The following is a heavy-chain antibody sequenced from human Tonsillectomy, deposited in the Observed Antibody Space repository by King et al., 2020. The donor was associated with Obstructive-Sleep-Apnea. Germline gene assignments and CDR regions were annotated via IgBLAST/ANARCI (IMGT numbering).Heavy chain of an antibody. Sequence: VTLKESGPALVKPTQTLTLTCTFSGFSLSTSGMCVSWIRQPPGKALEWLARIDWDDDKYYSTSLKTMLTISKDTSKNQVVLTMTNMDPVDTATYYCARMGGYPTDYWGQGTLVTVSS. CDR1: GFSLSTSGMC. J-gene: IGHJ4*02. CDR3: ARMGGYPTDY. CDR2: IDWDDDK. V-gene: IGHV2-70*11. D-gene: IGHD5-12*01.